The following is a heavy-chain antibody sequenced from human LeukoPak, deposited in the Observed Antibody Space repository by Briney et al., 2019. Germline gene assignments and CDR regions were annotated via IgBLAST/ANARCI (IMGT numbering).Heavy chain of an antibody. J-gene: IGHJ4*02. CDR2: IIPIFGIA. Sequence: SVKVSCKASGYTFTSYGISWVRQAPGQGLEWMGGIIPIFGIANYAQKFQGRVTITADESTSTAYMELSSLRSEDTAVYYCARGGYYDSSGYYYLDLGYWGQGTLVTVSS. CDR1: GYTFTSYG. V-gene: IGHV1-69*13. CDR3: ARGGYYDSSGYYYLDLGY. D-gene: IGHD3-22*01.